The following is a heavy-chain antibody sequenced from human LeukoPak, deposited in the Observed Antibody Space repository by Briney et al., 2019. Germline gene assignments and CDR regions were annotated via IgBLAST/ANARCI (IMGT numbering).Heavy chain of an antibody. CDR1: GFTFSSYG. V-gene: IGHV3-23*01. CDR3: AKPLSIAVAGTLGY. J-gene: IGHJ4*02. Sequence: GGSLRLSCAASGFTFSSYGMSWVRQAPGKGLEWVSAISGSGGSTYYADSVKGRFTISGDNSKNTLYLQMNSLRAEDTAVYYCAKPLSIAVAGTLGYWGQGTLVTVSP. D-gene: IGHD6-19*01. CDR2: ISGSGGST.